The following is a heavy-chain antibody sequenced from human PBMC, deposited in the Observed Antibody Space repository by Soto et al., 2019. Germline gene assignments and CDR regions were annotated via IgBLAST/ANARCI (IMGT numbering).Heavy chain of an antibody. J-gene: IGHJ4*02. CDR3: ARFSTVDGYPIFDY. D-gene: IGHD5-18*01. V-gene: IGHV4-59*01. Sequence: QVQLQESGPGLVKPSETLSLTCTVSGGSISSYYWSWIRQPPGKGLEWIGYIYYSGSTNYNPSLKSRVTISVDTSKNQFSLKLSSVTAADTAVYYCARFSTVDGYPIFDYWGQGTLVTVS. CDR2: IYYSGST. CDR1: GGSISSYY.